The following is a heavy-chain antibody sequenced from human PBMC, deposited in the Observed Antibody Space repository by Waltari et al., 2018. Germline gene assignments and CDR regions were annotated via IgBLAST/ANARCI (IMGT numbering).Heavy chain of an antibody. D-gene: IGHD6-13*01. V-gene: IGHV3-43*01. Sequence: VQMVESGGVVVHHGGSLRLPCAASGLTFEVHTMHWSRQAPGKGLEWVSLISWDGGSTYYADSVKGRFTISRDNSKNSLYLQMNSLRTEDTALYYCAKASSWGNYYFDYWGQGTLVTVSS. J-gene: IGHJ4*02. CDR1: GLTFEVHT. CDR2: ISWDGGST. CDR3: AKASSWGNYYFDY.